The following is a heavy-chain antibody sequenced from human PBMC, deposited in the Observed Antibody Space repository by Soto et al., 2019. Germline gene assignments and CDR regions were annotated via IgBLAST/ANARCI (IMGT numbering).Heavy chain of an antibody. V-gene: IGHV4-30-4*01. D-gene: IGHD5-18*01. CDR1: GGSVRRGETY. Sequence: SETLSLTCNVSGGSVRRGETYWSWIRQSPGNGLEWHGSVHHSGSTYYNPSLKSRLTISVDTSKNQFSLKLDSVTAADTAVYYCARDLDTATYFDYWGHGTLVTVSS. J-gene: IGHJ4*01. CDR3: ARDLDTATYFDY. CDR2: VHHSGST.